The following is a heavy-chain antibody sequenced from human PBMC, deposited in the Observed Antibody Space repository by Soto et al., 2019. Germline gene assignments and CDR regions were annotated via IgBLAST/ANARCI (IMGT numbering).Heavy chain of an antibody. Sequence: GPSVKVSCKASGYIFSNYAIHWLRQAPGQGLEWMGWINTGNGNTKFSQKFQGRVTTTRDTSASTVYMELTSLRSEDTAVYYCARDRSGRNFFDPWGQGTVVTVSS. CDR1: GYIFSNYA. V-gene: IGHV1-3*04. J-gene: IGHJ5*02. D-gene: IGHD1-7*01. CDR3: ARDRSGRNFFDP. CDR2: INTGNGNT.